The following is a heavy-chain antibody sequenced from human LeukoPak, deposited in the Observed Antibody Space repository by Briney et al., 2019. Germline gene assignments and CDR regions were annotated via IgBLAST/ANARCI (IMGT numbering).Heavy chain of an antibody. V-gene: IGHV3-9*01. D-gene: IGHD6-6*01. Sequence: GGSLRLSCAASGFTFDDYAMHWVRQAPGKGLEWVSGISWNSGSIGYADSVKGRFSISRDNAKNSLYLQMNSLRAEDTAVYYCAGHLYSSSPDWGQGTLVTVSS. J-gene: IGHJ4*02. CDR2: ISWNSGSI. CDR1: GFTFDDYA. CDR3: AGHLYSSSPD.